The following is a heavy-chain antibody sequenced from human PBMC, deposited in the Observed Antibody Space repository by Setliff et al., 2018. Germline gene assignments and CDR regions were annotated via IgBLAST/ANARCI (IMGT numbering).Heavy chain of an antibody. CDR3: ARDDPNHYDVSGYSVGYFDY. J-gene: IGHJ4*02. V-gene: IGHV4-59*11. CDR1: GGSISSHY. CDR2: IYYSGST. Sequence: PSETLSLTCTVSGGSISSHYWSWFRQPPGKGLEWIGYIYYSGSTNYNPSLKSRVTISVDTSKNQFSLSLTSVTAEDTAVYFCARDDPNHYDVSGYSVGYFDYWGLGTPVTVSS. D-gene: IGHD3-22*01.